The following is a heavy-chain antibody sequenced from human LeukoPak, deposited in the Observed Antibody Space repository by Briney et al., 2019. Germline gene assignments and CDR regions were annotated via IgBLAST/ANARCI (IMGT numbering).Heavy chain of an antibody. D-gene: IGHD3-10*01. CDR2: IYTSGST. J-gene: IGHJ4*02. V-gene: IGHV4-4*07. CDR1: GGSISSYY. CDR3: ARGPYYYGSGSYARH. Sequence: SETLSLTCTVSGGSISSYYWSWIRQPAGKGLEWIGRIYTSGSTNYNPSLKSRVTMSVDTSKNQFSLKLSSVTAADTAVYYCARGPYYYGSGSYARHWGQGTLVTVSS.